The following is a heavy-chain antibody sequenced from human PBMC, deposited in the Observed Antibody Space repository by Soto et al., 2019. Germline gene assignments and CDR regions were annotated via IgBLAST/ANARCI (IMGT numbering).Heavy chain of an antibody. V-gene: IGHV3-48*03. CDR1: GFTFSSYE. CDR3: ATLPTIVVVPADPRPRQPTPYYYYGMDV. J-gene: IGHJ6*02. CDR2: ISSSGSTI. D-gene: IGHD2-2*01. Sequence: GGSLRLSCAASGFTFSSYEMNWVRQAPGKGLEWVSHISSSGSTIYYADSVKGRFTISRDNAKNSLYLQMNSLRAEDTAVYYCATLPTIVVVPADPRPRQPTPYYYYGMDVWGQGTTVTVSS.